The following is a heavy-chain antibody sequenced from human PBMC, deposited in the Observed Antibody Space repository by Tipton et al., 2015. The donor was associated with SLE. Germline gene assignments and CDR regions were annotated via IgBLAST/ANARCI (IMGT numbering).Heavy chain of an antibody. CDR3: ARKGTQQPLDY. J-gene: IGHJ4*02. Sequence: QSGPEVKKPGASVKVSCKTSGYTFTTYGITWVRQAPGQGLEWMGWISANNGDTNYAQNFQGRVTMTTDTSTSTGYMELRSLRSDDTAVYYCARKGTQQPLDYWGQGTLVTVSS. CDR1: GYTFTTYG. V-gene: IGHV1-18*01. D-gene: IGHD1/OR15-1a*01. CDR2: ISANNGDT.